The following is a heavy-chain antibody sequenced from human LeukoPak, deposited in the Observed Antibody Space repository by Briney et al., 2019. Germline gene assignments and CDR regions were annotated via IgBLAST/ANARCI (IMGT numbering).Heavy chain of an antibody. CDR3: ARTYCSGGSCYEPY. V-gene: IGHV4-4*07. CDR1: GGSISSYY. D-gene: IGHD2-15*01. Sequence: SETLSLTCTVSGGSISSYYWSWIRQPAGKGLEWIGRIYTSGSTNYNPSLKSRVTISVDTSKNQFSLKLSSVTAADTAVYYCARTYCSGGSCYEPYWGQGTLVTVSS. CDR2: IYTSGST. J-gene: IGHJ4*02.